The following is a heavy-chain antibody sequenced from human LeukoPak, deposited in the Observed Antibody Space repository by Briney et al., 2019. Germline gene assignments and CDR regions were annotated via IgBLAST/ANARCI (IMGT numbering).Heavy chain of an antibody. CDR3: ARGCSSTSCYLDVFDY. J-gene: IGHJ4*02. CDR1: GYTFTSYG. D-gene: IGHD2-2*01. Sequence: ASVKVSCKASGYTFTSYGISWVRQAPGQGLEWMGWINAYNGNTNYAQKLQGRVTMTTDTSTSTAYMELRSLRSDDTAVYYCARGCSSTSCYLDVFDYWGQGTLVTVSS. V-gene: IGHV1-18*01. CDR2: INAYNGNT.